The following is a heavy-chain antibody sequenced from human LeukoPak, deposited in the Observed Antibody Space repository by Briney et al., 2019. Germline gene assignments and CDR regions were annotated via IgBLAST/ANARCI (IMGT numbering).Heavy chain of an antibody. CDR3: AKDPHGIHLFDY. CDR2: MNPNSGGT. CDR1: VYTFTGYY. D-gene: IGHD1-14*01. Sequence: SETVSCKASVYTFTGYYMHWVRQPPAQGLEWVGWMNPNSGGTNYAQHFQERVTMIRDTSINTAYLELSRLISDDTAVYYCAKDPHGIHLFDYRGQGNLVTVSS. V-gene: IGHV1-2*02. J-gene: IGHJ4*02.